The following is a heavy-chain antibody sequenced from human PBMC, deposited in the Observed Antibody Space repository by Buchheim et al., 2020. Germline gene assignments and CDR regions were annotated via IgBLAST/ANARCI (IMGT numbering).Heavy chain of an antibody. CDR3: ARVLKMGYNWNYYGVGYFDY. CDR2: IYHSGST. Sequence: QVQLQESGPGLVKPSGTLSLTCAVSGGSISSSNWWSWVRQPPGKGPEWIGEIYHSGSTNYNPSLKSRVTISVDKSKNQFSPKLSSVTAADTAVYYCARVLKMGYNWNYYGVGYFDYWGQGTL. CDR1: GGSISSSNW. D-gene: IGHD1-7*01. J-gene: IGHJ4*02. V-gene: IGHV4-4*02.